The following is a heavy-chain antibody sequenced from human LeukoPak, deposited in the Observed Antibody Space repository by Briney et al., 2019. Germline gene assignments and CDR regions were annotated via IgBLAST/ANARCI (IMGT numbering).Heavy chain of an antibody. J-gene: IGHJ6*02. CDR3: ARDRYYYGSGRAPYYYGMDV. V-gene: IGHV4-59*11. D-gene: IGHD3-10*01. CDR2: IYYSGST. Sequence: SETLSLTCTVSGGSISSHYWSWIRQPPGKGLEWIGYIYYSGSTNYNPSLKSRVTISVDTSKNQFSLKLSSVTAADTAVYYCARDRYYYGSGRAPYYYGMDVWGQGTTVTVSS. CDR1: GGSISSHY.